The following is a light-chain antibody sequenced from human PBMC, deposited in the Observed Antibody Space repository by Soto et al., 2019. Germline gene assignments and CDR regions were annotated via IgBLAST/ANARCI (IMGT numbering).Light chain of an antibody. CDR2: GAS. V-gene: IGKV3-20*01. J-gene: IGKJ1*01. CDR1: QSLSGRY. CDR3: QQYGISPRT. Sequence: EIVLTQSPGTLSLSPGEIATLSCRASQSLSGRYLAWYQQKPGQAPRLLIYGASSRATGIPDRFSGSGSGTDFTLTISRLEPEDFAVYYCQQYGISPRTFGQGTKVDI.